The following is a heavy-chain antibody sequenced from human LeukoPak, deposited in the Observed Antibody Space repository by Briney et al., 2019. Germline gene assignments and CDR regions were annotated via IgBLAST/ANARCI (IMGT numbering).Heavy chain of an antibody. CDR1: GYTFISYG. Sequence: ASVKVSCKASGYTFISYGITWVRRAPGQGLEWMGWISAYNGNTNYAQKLQGRVTMTTDTSTSTVYMELRSLRSDDTAVYYCARGGLYCSGGSCYPPFDYWGQGTLVTVSS. D-gene: IGHD2-15*01. CDR2: ISAYNGNT. CDR3: ARGGLYCSGGSCYPPFDY. J-gene: IGHJ4*02. V-gene: IGHV1-18*04.